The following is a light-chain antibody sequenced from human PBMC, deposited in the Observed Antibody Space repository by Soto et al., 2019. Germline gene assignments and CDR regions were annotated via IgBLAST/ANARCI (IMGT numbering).Light chain of an antibody. Sequence: EIVMTQSPATLSVSPGGRATLSCRASQSIIDTLAWYQQKPGQAPRLLIYSASTRASGIPDRFSGSGSGTEFTLTISSLQSEDFAFFYCQQYDDWPRTFGQGTKVDI. J-gene: IGKJ1*01. CDR1: QSIIDT. CDR3: QQYDDWPRT. CDR2: SAS. V-gene: IGKV3-15*01.